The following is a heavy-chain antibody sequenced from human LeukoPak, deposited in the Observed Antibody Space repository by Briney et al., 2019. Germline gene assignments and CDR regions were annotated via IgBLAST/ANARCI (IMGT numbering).Heavy chain of an antibody. D-gene: IGHD4-17*01. CDR3: ARGIYGAGWFDP. CDR1: GYSISSGYY. J-gene: IGHJ5*02. CDR2: IYHSGST. Sequence: SETLSLTCTVSGYSISSGYYWGWIRQPPGKGLEWIGSIYHSGSTYYNPSLKSRVTISVDTSKNQFSLKLSSVTAADTAVYYCARGIYGAGWFDPWGQGTLVTASS. V-gene: IGHV4-38-2*02.